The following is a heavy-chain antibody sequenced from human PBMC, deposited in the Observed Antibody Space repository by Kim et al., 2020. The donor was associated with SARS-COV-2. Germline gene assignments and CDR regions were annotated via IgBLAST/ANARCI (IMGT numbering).Heavy chain of an antibody. J-gene: IGHJ4*02. D-gene: IGHD6-13*01. CDR2: T. V-gene: IGHV4-34*01. CDR3: AREGGIAAVDY. Sequence: TNYDPSLKSRVSLSVDTSKNQFSLKLSSVTAAETAVYYCAREGGIAAVDYWGQGTLVTVSS.